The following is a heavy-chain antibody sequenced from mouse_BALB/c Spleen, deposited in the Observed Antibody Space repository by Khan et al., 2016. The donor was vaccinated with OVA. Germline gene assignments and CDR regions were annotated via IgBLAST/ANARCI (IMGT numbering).Heavy chain of an antibody. V-gene: IGHV1-77*01. J-gene: IGHJ3*01. Sequence: VQLKQSGAELARPGASVKLSCKASGYTFTDYYINWVKQRTGQGLEWIGEISPGSGDTYYNEKFKGKATLTADKSSSTAYMQLSSLTSDASAVYCCARRNYFGYTFAYWGQGTLVTVSA. D-gene: IGHD1-2*01. CDR3: ARRNYFGYTFAY. CDR1: GYTFTDYY. CDR2: ISPGSGDT.